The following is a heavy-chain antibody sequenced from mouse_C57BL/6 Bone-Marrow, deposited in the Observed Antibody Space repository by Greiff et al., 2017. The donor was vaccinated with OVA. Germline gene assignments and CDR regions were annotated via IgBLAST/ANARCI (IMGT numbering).Heavy chain of an antibody. J-gene: IGHJ2*01. CDR2: IYPRSGNT. V-gene: IGHV1-81*01. CDR3: AREDYGSSYDY. Sequence: QVQLQQSGAELARPGASVKLSCKASGYTFTSYGISWVQQRPGQGLEWIGEIYPRSGNTYYNEKFKGKATLTADKSSSTAYMELRSLTSEDSAVYSCAREDYGSSYDYWGQGTTLTVSS. CDR1: GYTFTSYG. D-gene: IGHD1-1*01.